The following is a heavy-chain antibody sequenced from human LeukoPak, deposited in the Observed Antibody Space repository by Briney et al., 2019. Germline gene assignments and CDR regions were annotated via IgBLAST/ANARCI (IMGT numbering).Heavy chain of an antibody. Sequence: GGSLRLSCAGSGFTFSSYGMSWVRQAPGKGLEWVSVISGSGTTTYYADSVKGRFTISRDNSKNTLYLQMNGLRAEDTAVYYCATPGYSYGNYYFDYWGQGTLVTVSS. J-gene: IGHJ4*02. D-gene: IGHD5-18*01. CDR3: ATPGYSYGNYYFDY. V-gene: IGHV3-23*01. CDR2: ISGSGTTT. CDR1: GFTFSSYG.